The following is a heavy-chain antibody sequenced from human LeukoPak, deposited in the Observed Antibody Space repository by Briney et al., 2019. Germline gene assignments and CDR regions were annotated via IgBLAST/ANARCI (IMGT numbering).Heavy chain of an antibody. D-gene: IGHD5-18*01. CDR1: GGSTSTYY. J-gene: IGHJ6*03. CDR3: ARDIGSEYIYADSPAVTFMDV. Sequence: ETLSLTCTVPGGSTSTYYWNWIGRPPGKGLEWIGYIFYSGTTNYNPSLKSQVPFSFDTSKNQFSLKLSSVTAADKAVYYCARDIGSEYIYADSPAVTFMDVWGKGTTVTVSS. CDR2: IFYSGTT. V-gene: IGHV4-59*01.